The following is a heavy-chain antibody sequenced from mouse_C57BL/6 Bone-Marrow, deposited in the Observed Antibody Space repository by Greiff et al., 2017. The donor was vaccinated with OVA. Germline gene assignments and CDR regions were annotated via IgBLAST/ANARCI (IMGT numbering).Heavy chain of an antibody. CDR3: ARRGIFTTVVDWYFDV. D-gene: IGHD1-1*01. J-gene: IGHJ1*03. Sequence: QVQLQQPGAELVMPGASVKLSCKASGYTFTSYWMHWVKQRPGQGLEWIGEIDPSDSYTNYTQKFKGKSTLTVYKSSSTAYMQLSSLTSEDAAVYYCARRGIFTTVVDWYFDVWGTGTTVTVSS. CDR2: IDPSDSYT. V-gene: IGHV1-69*01. CDR1: GYTFTSYW.